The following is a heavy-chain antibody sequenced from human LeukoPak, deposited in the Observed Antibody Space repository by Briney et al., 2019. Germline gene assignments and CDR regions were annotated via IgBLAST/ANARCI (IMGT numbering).Heavy chain of an antibody. V-gene: IGHV4-34*01. J-gene: IGHJ6*04. D-gene: IGHD2-15*01. CDR1: GRSLSGYY. Sequence: SETLSLTCAVYGRSLSGYYWSWIRQPPGKGLEWIGEINHSGSTNYNPSLKSRVTISVDTSKNQFSLKLSSVTAADTAVYYCARGGRIRRGMDVWGKGSTVTVSS. CDR2: INHSGST. CDR3: ARGGRIRRGMDV.